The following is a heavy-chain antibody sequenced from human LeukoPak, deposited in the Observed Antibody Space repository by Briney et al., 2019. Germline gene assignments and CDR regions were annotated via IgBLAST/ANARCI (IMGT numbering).Heavy chain of an antibody. Sequence: ASVKVPCKASGYIFTNFGISWVRQAPGQGLEWMGWISGHNGNTNHAQKFQGRVTMTTDTSTSTAYMELRSLRSDDTAVYYCARDSSSWFYYFYGMDVWGQGTTVTVSS. CDR3: ARDSSSWFYYFYGMDV. CDR2: ISGHNGNT. D-gene: IGHD6-13*01. CDR1: GYIFTNFG. V-gene: IGHV1-18*01. J-gene: IGHJ6*02.